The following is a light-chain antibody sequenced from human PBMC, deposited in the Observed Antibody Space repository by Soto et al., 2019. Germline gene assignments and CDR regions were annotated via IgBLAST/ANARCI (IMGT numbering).Light chain of an antibody. V-gene: IGLV2-8*01. CDR1: SSDVGGYTY. CDR2: EVS. CDR3: QSYDNSLSGSGV. Sequence: QSVLTQPPSASGSPGQSVTISCTGTSSDVGGYTYVSWYQQHPGKAPKLMIYEVSKRPSGVPDRFSGSKSGPSAFLAITGLQAEDEADYYCQSYDNSLSGSGVFGTGTKVTVL. J-gene: IGLJ1*01.